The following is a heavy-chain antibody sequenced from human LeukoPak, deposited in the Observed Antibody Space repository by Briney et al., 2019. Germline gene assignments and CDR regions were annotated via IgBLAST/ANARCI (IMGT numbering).Heavy chain of an antibody. V-gene: IGHV3-30*18. D-gene: IGHD1-26*01. Sequence: GGSLRLSCAASGFTFSSYGMHWVRQAPGKGLEWVAVISYDGSNKYYADSVKGRFTISRDNSKNTLCLQMNSLRAEDTAVYYCAKDGRAVVKGYYYYGMDVWGQGTTVTVSS. CDR3: AKDGRAVVKGYYYYGMDV. J-gene: IGHJ6*02. CDR1: GFTFSSYG. CDR2: ISYDGSNK.